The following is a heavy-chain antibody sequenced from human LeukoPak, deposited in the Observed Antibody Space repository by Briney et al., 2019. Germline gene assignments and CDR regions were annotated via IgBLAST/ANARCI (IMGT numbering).Heavy chain of an antibody. CDR1: GGSISSYY. CDR2: IYYSGST. D-gene: IGHD2-2*01. CDR3: ARLRHCSSTSCYFRPGYFDY. Sequence: PSETLSLTCTVSGGSISSYYWSWIRQPPGKGLEWIGYIYYSGSTNYNPSLKSRVTISVDTSKNQFSLKLSSVTAADTAVYYCARLRHCSSTSCYFRPGYFDYWGQGTLVTVSS. V-gene: IGHV4-59*08. J-gene: IGHJ4*02.